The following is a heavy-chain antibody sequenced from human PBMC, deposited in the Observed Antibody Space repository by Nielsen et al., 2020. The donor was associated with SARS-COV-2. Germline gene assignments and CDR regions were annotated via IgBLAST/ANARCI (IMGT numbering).Heavy chain of an antibody. CDR1: GLTLDDYA. V-gene: IGHV3-9*01. J-gene: IGHJ4*02. CDR2: ISWNSGSI. D-gene: IGHD5-18*01. CDR3: AHVDTATGFDY. Sequence: GGSLKPSGAASGLTLDDYAIHGVRQAPGKGLEWVSGISWNSGSIGYADSVKGRFTISRDNAKNSLYLQMNSLRAEDTALYYCAHVDTATGFDYWGQGTLVTVSS.